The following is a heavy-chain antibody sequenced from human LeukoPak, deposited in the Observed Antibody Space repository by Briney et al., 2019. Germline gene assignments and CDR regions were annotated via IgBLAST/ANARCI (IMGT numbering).Heavy chain of an antibody. D-gene: IGHD6-19*01. Sequence: LGGSLRLSCAASGFTFSSYGMHWVRQAPGKGLEWVAFIRYDGSNKYYADSVKGRFTISRDNSKNTLYLQMNSLRAEDTAVYYCAKDHRSGWYFEAWGQGTLVTVSS. V-gene: IGHV3-30*02. CDR1: GFTFSSYG. CDR2: IRYDGSNK. J-gene: IGHJ4*02. CDR3: AKDHRSGWYFEA.